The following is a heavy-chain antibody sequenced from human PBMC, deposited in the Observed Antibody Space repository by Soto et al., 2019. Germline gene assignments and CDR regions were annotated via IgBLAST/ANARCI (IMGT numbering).Heavy chain of an antibody. CDR2: LYSGGSA. D-gene: IGHD1-7*01. CDR3: TSGTVPITY. V-gene: IGHV3-53*01. Sequence: EVQLVESGGGLVQPGGSLRLSCAASGFTVNTNYMTWVRQAPGKGLEWVSVLYSGGSAYYADSVRGRFTISRDNSKNTLYLQMNSLRAEDTGTYYCTSGTVPITYCGQGTLVTVSS. J-gene: IGHJ4*02. CDR1: GFTVNTNY.